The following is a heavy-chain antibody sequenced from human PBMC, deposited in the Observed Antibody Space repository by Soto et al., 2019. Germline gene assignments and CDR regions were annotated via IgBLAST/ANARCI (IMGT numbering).Heavy chain of an antibody. D-gene: IGHD3-3*01. Sequence: ASVKVSCKASGFTFTISAVQWVRQARGQRLEWIGWIVVGSGNTNYAQKFQERVTITRDMSTSTAYMELSSLRSEDTAVYYCAAETAGYYDFWSGYSPLLDVWGQGTTVTVSS. V-gene: IGHV1-58*01. CDR1: GFTFTISA. CDR2: IVVGSGNT. CDR3: AAETAGYYDFWSGYSPLLDV. J-gene: IGHJ6*02.